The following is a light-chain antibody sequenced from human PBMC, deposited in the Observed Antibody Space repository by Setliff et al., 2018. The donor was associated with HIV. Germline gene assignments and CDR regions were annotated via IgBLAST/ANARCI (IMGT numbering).Light chain of an antibody. CDR1: SSDIGGYKY. V-gene: IGLV2-14*03. CDR3: SAYASSDTLYV. Sequence: QSALTQPASVSGSPGQWITISCTGTSSDIGGYKYVSWYQQHPGKAPKLIIYDVTNRTSDISNRFSGPKSGNTASLTISGLQAEDEADYYCSAYASSDTLYVFGTGTKVTVL. J-gene: IGLJ1*01. CDR2: DVT.